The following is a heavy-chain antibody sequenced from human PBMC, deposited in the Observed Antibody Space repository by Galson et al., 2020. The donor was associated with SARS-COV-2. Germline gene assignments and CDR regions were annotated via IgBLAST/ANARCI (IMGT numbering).Heavy chain of an antibody. CDR3: ARLPVVRGVDY. D-gene: IGHD3-10*01. J-gene: IGHJ4*02. CDR1: GGSINIYS. CDR2: LYYGGKT. Sequence: SQTLSLTCTVSGGSINIYSWSWIRQPPGKGLEWIGYLYYGGKTNYKPSLKSRVTISVDTSKSQFSLTLSSVSAADTAVYFCARLPVVRGVDYWGPGILVTVSS. V-gene: IGHV4-59*13.